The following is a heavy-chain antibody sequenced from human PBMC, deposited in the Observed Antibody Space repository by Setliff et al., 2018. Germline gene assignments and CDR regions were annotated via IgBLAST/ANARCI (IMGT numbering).Heavy chain of an antibody. D-gene: IGHD4-17*01. CDR1: GESFSNNY. CDR3: ARPHGGDYAFDI. CDR2: SNHGGST. J-gene: IGHJ3*02. V-gene: IGHV4-34*01. Sequence: SETLSLTCSVYGESFSNNYWSWIRQFPGRGLEWIGESNHGGSTNYNPALKSRVTMSVDTSKNEVSLKLSSVTAADTAVYYCARPHGGDYAFDIWGQGTMVTVSS.